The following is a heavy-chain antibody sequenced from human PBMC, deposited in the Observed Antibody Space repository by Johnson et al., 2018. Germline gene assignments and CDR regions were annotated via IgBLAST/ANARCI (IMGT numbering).Heavy chain of an antibody. CDR1: GFTFSNYW. J-gene: IGHJ1*01. Sequence: VQLVESGGGLVQPGGSLRLSCVASGFTFSNYWMSWVRQAPGKGLEWVANIKQEESEKYYVDSVKGRFTISRDNAKNSLFLQMNSLRADDRAVYYCASRYYDPSGFFAYVQHWGQCTLVTVSS. CDR2: IKQEESEK. CDR3: ASRYYDPSGFFAYVQH. D-gene: IGHD3-22*01. V-gene: IGHV3-7*01.